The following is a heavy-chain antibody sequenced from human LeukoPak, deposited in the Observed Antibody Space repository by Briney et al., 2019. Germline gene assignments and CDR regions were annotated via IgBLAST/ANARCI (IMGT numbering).Heavy chain of an antibody. J-gene: IGHJ4*02. D-gene: IGHD3-22*01. CDR1: GFTFSSNG. CDR2: ISSSSSTI. V-gene: IGHV3-48*01. Sequence: GGSLRLSCAASGFTFSSNGMNWVRQAPGKGLEWVSYISSSSSTIHYADSVKGRFTISRDNAKNSLYLQMNSLRAEDTAVYYCARDFHRRLYDSSAYHPYWGQGTLVTVSS. CDR3: ARDFHRRLYDSSAYHPY.